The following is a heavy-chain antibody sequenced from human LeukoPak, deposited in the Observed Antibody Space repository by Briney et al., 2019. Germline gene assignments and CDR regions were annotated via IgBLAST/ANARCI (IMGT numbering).Heavy chain of an antibody. J-gene: IGHJ5*02. Sequence: GGSLRLSCAASGFIFNNYGLVWVRQAPGKGLEWVSAISNDGGGTTYADFVKGRFTISRDNSKNTLFLQMNSLRAEDTALYYCAKGSSGYLLDLWGQGTLVTVSS. D-gene: IGHD3-22*01. CDR3: AKGSSGYLLDL. CDR2: ISNDGGGT. V-gene: IGHV3-23*01. CDR1: GFIFNNYG.